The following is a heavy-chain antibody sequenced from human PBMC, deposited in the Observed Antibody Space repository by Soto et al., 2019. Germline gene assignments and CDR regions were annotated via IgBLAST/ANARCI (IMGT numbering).Heavy chain of an antibody. Sequence: WETLSLTCAVYGGSFSGYYWSWIRQPPGKGLEWIGEINHSGSTNYNPSLKSRVTISVDTSKNQFSLKLSSVTAADTAVYYCARPSGYSSGWYPYWGQGTLVTSPQ. D-gene: IGHD6-19*01. CDR2: INHSGST. V-gene: IGHV4-34*01. CDR1: GGSFSGYY. CDR3: ARPSGYSSGWYPY. J-gene: IGHJ4*02.